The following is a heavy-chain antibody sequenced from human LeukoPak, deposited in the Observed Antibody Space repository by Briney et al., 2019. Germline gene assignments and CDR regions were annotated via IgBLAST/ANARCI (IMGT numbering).Heavy chain of an antibody. J-gene: IGHJ1*01. CDR2: INHSGST. D-gene: IGHD2-15*01. CDR1: GGSFSGYY. Sequence: PAETLSLTCAVYGGSFSGYYWSWIRQPPGKGLEWIGEINHSGSTNYNPSLKSLVTISVDTSKNQFSLKLSSVTAADTAVYYCARLARVGYCSGGSCICFQHWGQGTLVTVSS. CDR3: ARLARVGYCSGGSCICFQH. V-gene: IGHV4-34*01.